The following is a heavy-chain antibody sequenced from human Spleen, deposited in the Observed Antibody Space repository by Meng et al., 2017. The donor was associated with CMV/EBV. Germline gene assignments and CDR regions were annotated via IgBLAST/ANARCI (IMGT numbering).Heavy chain of an antibody. Sequence: GSLRLSCSVSGASISNTAYYWGWIRQPPGKGLDWIANIYYSGNTYYNPSLKSRVSVSVDTSKNHFSLQLSSVTAADTALYYCARATYYDFWNGYYYFDLWGQGTLVTVSS. CDR1: GASISNTAYY. V-gene: IGHV4-39*02. CDR3: ARATYYDFWNGYYYFDL. D-gene: IGHD3-3*01. CDR2: IYYSGNT. J-gene: IGHJ4*02.